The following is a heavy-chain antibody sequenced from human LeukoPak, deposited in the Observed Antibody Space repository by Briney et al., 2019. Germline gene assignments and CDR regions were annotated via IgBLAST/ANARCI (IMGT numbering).Heavy chain of an antibody. CDR2: ISSSGSTI. CDR3: VRDQPIGYSNGYPFDY. J-gene: IGHJ4*02. D-gene: IGHD5-18*01. V-gene: IGHV3-11*04. Sequence: GGSLRLSCAASGFTFSDYYMSWIRQAPGKGLEWVSYISSSGSTIYYADSVKGRFTISRDNAKNSMYLHMNSLRAEDTAVYYCVRDQPIGYSNGYPFDYWGQGTLVTVSS. CDR1: GFTFSDYY.